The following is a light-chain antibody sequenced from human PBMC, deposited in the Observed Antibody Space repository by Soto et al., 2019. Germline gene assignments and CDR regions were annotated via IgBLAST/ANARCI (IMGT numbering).Light chain of an antibody. Sequence: DIQMTRSPSILSGXXGYRVTITFRASQSISSWLAWYQQMPGKAPKLLIYDASSLHSGVPSRFSGSGSGTEFTLTISSLQPDDFATYYCQQYNTYSWTFGQGTKVDI. CDR2: DAS. V-gene: IGKV1-5*01. CDR3: QQYNTYSWT. J-gene: IGKJ1*01. CDR1: QSISSW.